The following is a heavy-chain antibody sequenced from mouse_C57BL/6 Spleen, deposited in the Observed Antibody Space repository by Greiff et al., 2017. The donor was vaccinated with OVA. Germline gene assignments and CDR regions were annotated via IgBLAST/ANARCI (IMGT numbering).Heavy chain of an antibody. V-gene: IGHV3-6*01. D-gene: IGHD2-3*01. CDR1: GYSITSGYY. J-gene: IGHJ2*01. Sequence: EVKLQESGPGLVKPSQSLSLTCSVTGYSITSGYYWNWIRQFPGNKLEWMGYISYDGSNNYNPSLKNRISITRDTSKNQFFLKLNSVTTEDTATYYCARVPVDDCYYPAYWGQGTTLTVSS. CDR3: ARVPVDDCYYPAY. CDR2: ISYDGSN.